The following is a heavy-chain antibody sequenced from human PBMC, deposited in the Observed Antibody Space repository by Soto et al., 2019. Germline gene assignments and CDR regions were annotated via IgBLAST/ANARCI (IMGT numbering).Heavy chain of an antibody. J-gene: IGHJ4*02. CDR2: IKQDGSEK. CDR3: ARDLVSYGSGSYLV. CDR1: GFTFSSYW. D-gene: IGHD3-10*01. Sequence: GGSLRLSCAASGFTFSSYWMSWFRQAPGKGLEWVANIKQDGSEKYYVDSVKGRFTISRDNAKNSLYLQMNSLRAEETAVYYCARDLVSYGSGSYLVWGQGTLVTVSS. V-gene: IGHV3-7*05.